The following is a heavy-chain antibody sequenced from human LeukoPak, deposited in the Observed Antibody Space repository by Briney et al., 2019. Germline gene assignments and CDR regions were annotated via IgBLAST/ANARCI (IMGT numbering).Heavy chain of an antibody. CDR3: ARLLVSPTATLGDWFDP. Sequence: PSETLSLTCTVSGGSITSGGSYWSWIRQHPGGGPEWIAYIYHSGSTYYNPSLKSRVSMSIDTSKNRFSLKLTSVTAADTAVYYCARLLVSPTATLGDWFDPWGQGTLVTVSS. D-gene: IGHD2-2*01. CDR2: IYHSGST. V-gene: IGHV4-31*03. J-gene: IGHJ5*02. CDR1: GGSITSGGSY.